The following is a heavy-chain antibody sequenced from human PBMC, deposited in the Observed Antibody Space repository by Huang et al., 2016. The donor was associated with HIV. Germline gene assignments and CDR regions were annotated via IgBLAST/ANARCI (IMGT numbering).Heavy chain of an antibody. CDR1: GFTFNKFD. J-gene: IGHJ4*02. Sequence: QVQLVESGGGVVQPGRSLRLSCAAFGFTFNKFDMHWVRQAPGKGLEWGAIRSYDGRSKYHADSVKGRFTISRDKSKNTVYLQMNSLRVEDTAVYYCAKDGRGSGTYYDYFEYWGQGTLVTVSS. CDR2: RSYDGRSK. CDR3: AKDGRGSGTYYDYFEY. D-gene: IGHD1-26*01. V-gene: IGHV3-30*18.